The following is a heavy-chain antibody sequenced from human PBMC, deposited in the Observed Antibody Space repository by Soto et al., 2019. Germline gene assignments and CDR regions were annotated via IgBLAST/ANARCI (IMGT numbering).Heavy chain of an antibody. J-gene: IGHJ6*02. CDR2: IYYSGST. CDR1: GGSISSGGYY. CDR3: ARDWKGFTTAGYYYYYGMDV. D-gene: IGHD3-22*01. V-gene: IGHV4-31*03. Sequence: SETLSLTCTVSGGSISSGGYYWSWIRQHPGKGLEWIGYIYYSGSTYYNPSLKSRVTISVDTSKNQFSLKLSSVTAADTAVYYCARDWKGFTTAGYYYYYGMDVWGQGTTVTVSS.